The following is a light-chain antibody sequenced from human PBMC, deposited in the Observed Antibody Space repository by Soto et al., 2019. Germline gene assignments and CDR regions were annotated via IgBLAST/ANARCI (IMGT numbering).Light chain of an antibody. V-gene: IGKV2-28*01. CDR3: MQALQTPYT. CDR2: LHS. Sequence: DLVMTQSPLSLSVTPGEPASISCRSSQSLLHTNGYNYLDWYLQRPGQSPQLLIYLHSNRSSGVTDRLRGSGSGTDFTLKISRVETEDVGVYYCMQALQTPYTFGQGTKLEIK. CDR1: QSLLHTNGYNY. J-gene: IGKJ2*01.